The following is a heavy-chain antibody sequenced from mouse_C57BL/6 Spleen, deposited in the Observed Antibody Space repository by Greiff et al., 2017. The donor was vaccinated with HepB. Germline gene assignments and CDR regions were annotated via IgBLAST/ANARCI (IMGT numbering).Heavy chain of an antibody. CDR3: ARSDTLLITTVVYFDY. CDR1: GYTFTSYW. V-gene: IGHV1-61*01. CDR2: IYPSDSET. D-gene: IGHD1-1*01. J-gene: IGHJ2*01. Sequence: QVQLQHSGAELVRPGSSVKLSCKASGYTFTSYWMDWVKQRPGQGLEWIGNIYPSDSETHYNQKFKDKATLTVDKSSSTAYMQLSSLTSEDSAVYYCARSDTLLITTVVYFDYWGQGTTLTVSS.